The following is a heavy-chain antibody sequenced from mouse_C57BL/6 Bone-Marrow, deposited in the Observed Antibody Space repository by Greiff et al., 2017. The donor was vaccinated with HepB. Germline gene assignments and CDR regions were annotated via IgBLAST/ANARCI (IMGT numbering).Heavy chain of an antibody. J-gene: IGHJ1*03. Sequence: EVKLQESGPGLVKPSQTVFLTCTVTGISITTGNYRWSWIRQFPGNKLEWIGYIYYSGTITYNPSLTSRTTITRDTPKNQFFLEMNSLTAEDTATYYCARDGGSIYYGNSHWYFDVWGTGTTVTVSS. CDR1: GISITTGNYR. CDR3: ARDGGSIYYGNSHWYFDV. CDR2: IYYSGTI. D-gene: IGHD2-1*01. V-gene: IGHV3-5*01.